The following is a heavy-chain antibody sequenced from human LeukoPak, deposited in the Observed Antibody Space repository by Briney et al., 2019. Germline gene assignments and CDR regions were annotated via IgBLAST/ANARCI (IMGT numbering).Heavy chain of an antibody. CDR1: AGSINNYY. D-gene: IGHD4-11*01. J-gene: IGHJ4*02. CDR3: ARGKYSNLDY. CDR2: IYSSGST. Sequence: SETLSLTCSVSAGSINNYYWSWIRQPPGKGLEWVGYIYSSGSTNYNPSLKSRVTISLDTSKNQFSLKLSSVTAADTAVYYCARGKYSNLDYWGQGTLVTVSS. V-gene: IGHV4-59*01.